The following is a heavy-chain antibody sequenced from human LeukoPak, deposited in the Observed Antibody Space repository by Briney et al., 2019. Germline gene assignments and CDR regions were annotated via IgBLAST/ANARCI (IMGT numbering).Heavy chain of an antibody. V-gene: IGHV1-46*01. CDR3: ASRGGRYFDWSTNYYYYMDV. CDR2: INPSGGST. Sequence: ASVKVSCKASGYIFTGYYMHWVRQAPGQGLEWMGIINPSGGSTSYAQKFQGRVTMTRDMSTSTVYMELSSLRSEDTAVYYCASRGGRYFDWSTNYYYYMDVWGKGTTVTVSS. CDR1: GYIFTGYY. J-gene: IGHJ6*03. D-gene: IGHD3-9*01.